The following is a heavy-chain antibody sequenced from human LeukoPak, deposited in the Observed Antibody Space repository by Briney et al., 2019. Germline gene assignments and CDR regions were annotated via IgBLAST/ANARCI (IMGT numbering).Heavy chain of an antibody. J-gene: IGHJ4*02. CDR1: GFTFSSYW. V-gene: IGHV3-74*01. D-gene: IGHD5-24*01. CDR2: INTDGSST. Sequence: GGSLRLSCAASGFTFSSYWMHWVRQAPGKGLVWVSRINTDGSSTSYADSVKGRFTISRDNAKNTLYLQMNSLRAEDTAVYYCARAHLRDGYNYDYFDYWGQGTLVTVSS. CDR3: ARAHLRDGYNYDYFDY.